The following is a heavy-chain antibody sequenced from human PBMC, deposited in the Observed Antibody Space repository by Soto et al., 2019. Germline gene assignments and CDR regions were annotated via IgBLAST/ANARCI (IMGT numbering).Heavy chain of an antibody. CDR3: ARDHKIVATIYYYYYGMDV. CDR1: GFTFSSYS. D-gene: IGHD5-12*01. Sequence: PGGSLRLSCAASGFTFSSYSMNWVRQAPGKGLEWVSSISSSSSYIYYADPVKGRFTISRDNAKNSLYLQMNSLRAEDTAVYYCARDHKIVATIYYYYYGMDVWGQGTTVTVSS. CDR2: ISSSSSYI. V-gene: IGHV3-21*01. J-gene: IGHJ6*02.